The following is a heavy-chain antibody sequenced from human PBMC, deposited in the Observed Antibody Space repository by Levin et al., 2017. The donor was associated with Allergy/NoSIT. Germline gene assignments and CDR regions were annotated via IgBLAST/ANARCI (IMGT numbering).Heavy chain of an antibody. Sequence: GGSLRLSCAASGFTFSNYDMSWVRQAPGKGLDWVSTFTSRRSSTYYADSVKGRFTMSRDNSKNTLYLLMNSLGADDTAVYYCARDLGVHSSGWYADLDYWGQGTLVSVSS. CDR2: FTSRRSST. D-gene: IGHD6-19*01. CDR3: ARDLGVHSSGWYADLDY. V-gene: IGHV3-23*01. CDR1: GFTFSNYD. J-gene: IGHJ4*02.